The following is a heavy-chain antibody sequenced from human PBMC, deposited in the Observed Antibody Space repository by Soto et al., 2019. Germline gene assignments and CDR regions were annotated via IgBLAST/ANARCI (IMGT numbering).Heavy chain of an antibody. V-gene: IGHV1-2*02. Sequence: GASVKVSCKASGYTFTGFYLHWVRQAPGQGLEWMGWINPKSGGTNYAQKFQGRVTMTRDTSISTAYMEISSLRSDDTALYYCVTKAGYWGQGTLVTVSS. J-gene: IGHJ4*02. CDR2: INPKSGGT. CDR1: GYTFTGFY. CDR3: VTKAGY.